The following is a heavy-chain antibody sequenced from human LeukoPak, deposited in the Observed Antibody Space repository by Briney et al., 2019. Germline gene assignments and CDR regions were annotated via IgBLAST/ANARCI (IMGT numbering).Heavy chain of an antibody. CDR2: INHSGST. CDR1: GGSFSGYY. J-gene: IGHJ4*02. CDR3: ARGDYVWGSYRPIFDY. Sequence: NSSETLSLTCAVYGGSFSGYYWSWIRQPPGKGLEWIGEINHSGSTNYNPSLKSRVTISVDTSKNQFSLKLSSVTAADTAVYYCARGDYVWGSYRPIFDYWGQGTLVTVSS. V-gene: IGHV4-34*01. D-gene: IGHD3-16*02.